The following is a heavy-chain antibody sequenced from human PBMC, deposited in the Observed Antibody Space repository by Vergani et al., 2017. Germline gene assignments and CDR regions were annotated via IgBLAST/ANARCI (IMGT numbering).Heavy chain of an antibody. J-gene: IGHJ5*02. CDR2: IIPIFGTA. Sequence: QVQLVQCGSEVKKPGSSVKVPCKASGGTFSSYAISWVRQAPGQGLEWMGGIIPIFGTANYAQKFQGRVTITADESTSTAYMEMSSLRSEDTAVYYCASSMVRGVTRPLRYNWFDPWGQGTLVTVSS. CDR3: ASSMVRGVTRPLRYNWFDP. CDR1: GGTFSSYA. D-gene: IGHD3-10*01. V-gene: IGHV1-69*01.